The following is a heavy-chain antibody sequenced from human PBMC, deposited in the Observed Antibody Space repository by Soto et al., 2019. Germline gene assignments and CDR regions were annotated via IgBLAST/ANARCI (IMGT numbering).Heavy chain of an antibody. CDR2: INHSGST. V-gene: IGHV4-34*01. J-gene: IGHJ4*02. CDR1: GGSFSGYY. CDR3: AREKRGYDYVWGSYRPLFDY. D-gene: IGHD3-16*02. Sequence: QVQLQQWGAGLLKPSETLSLTCAVYGGSFSGYYWSWIRQPPGKGLEWIGEINHSGSTNYNPSLKSRVTISVDTSKNQFSLKLSSVTAADTAVYYCAREKRGYDYVWGSYRPLFDYWGQGTLVTVSS.